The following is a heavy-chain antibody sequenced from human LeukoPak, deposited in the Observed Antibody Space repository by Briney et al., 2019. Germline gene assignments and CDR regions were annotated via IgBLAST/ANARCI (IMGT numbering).Heavy chain of an antibody. CDR2: IKNTVHGGTT. CDR3: STMENYYNDTRFDY. J-gene: IGHJ4*02. CDR1: GFTFNNAW. Sequence: KPGESLRLSCAASGFTFNNAWMTWVRQAPGKGLEWVGLIKNTVHGGTTASAAPVKGRFTISRDDSKNMLYLQMNNLKTEDTAVYYCSTMENYYNDTRFDYWGPGTLVTVSS. V-gene: IGHV3-15*01. D-gene: IGHD3-10*01.